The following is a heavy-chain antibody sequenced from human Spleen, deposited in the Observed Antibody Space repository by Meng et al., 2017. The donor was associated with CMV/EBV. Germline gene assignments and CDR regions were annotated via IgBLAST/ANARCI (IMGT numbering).Heavy chain of an antibody. CDR3: ARDRIPGIRAYYFDY. J-gene: IGHJ4*02. D-gene: IGHD3-3*02. CDR2: IYTSGST. CDR1: GGSISSYY. Sequence: AQLQESGPGLVKPSETLSLTCTVSGGSISSYYWSWIRQPAGKGLEWIGRIYTSGSTNYNPSLKSRVTMSVDTSKNQFSLKLSSVTAADTAVYYCARDRIPGIRAYYFDYWGQGTLVTVSS. V-gene: IGHV4-4*07.